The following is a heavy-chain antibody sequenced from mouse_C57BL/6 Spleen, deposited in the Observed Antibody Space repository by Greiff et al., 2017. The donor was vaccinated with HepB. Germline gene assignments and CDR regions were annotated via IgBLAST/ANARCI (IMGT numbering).Heavy chain of an antibody. D-gene: IGHD1-1*02. CDR2: IYPGDGDT. J-gene: IGHJ2*01. Sequence: VKLMESGPELVKPGASVKISCKASGYAFSSSWMNWVKQRPGKGLEWIGRIYPGDGDTNYNGKFKGKATLTADKSSSTAYMQLSSLTSEDSAVYFCAQGEGGNYVDYWGQGTTLTVSS. V-gene: IGHV1-82*01. CDR3: AQGEGGNYVDY. CDR1: GYAFSSSW.